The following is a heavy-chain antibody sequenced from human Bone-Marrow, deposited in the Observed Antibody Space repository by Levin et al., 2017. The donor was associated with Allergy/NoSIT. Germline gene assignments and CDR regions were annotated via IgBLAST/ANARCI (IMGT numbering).Heavy chain of an antibody. V-gene: IGHV4-61*09. CDR3: ARVLQYSYYYTDV. Sequence: SQTLSLTCTVSGVSITSGSYYWSWIRQPAGTGLEWIGHSYTSGNITYNPSLKSRVTISLDTSKNQFSLKLRSVTAADTAVYYCARVLQYSYYYTDVWGKGTMVTVPS. D-gene: IGHD2-21*01. J-gene: IGHJ6*03. CDR1: GVSITSGSYY. CDR2: SYTSGNI.